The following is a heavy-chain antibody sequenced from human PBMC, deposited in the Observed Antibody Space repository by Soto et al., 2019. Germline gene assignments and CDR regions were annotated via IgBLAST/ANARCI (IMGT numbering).Heavy chain of an antibody. Sequence: SETLSLTCAVSGVSLTSGNWWTWVRQSPQRGLEYIGEIFHDGTANYYPSFERRVAMSVDTSRSPFSLKLTSVTAADTAVYLCARLVYDTRLIYMYFDFWGPGTLVTVTS. CDR1: GVSLTSGNW. CDR2: IFHDGTA. D-gene: IGHD3-22*01. V-gene: IGHV4-4*02. J-gene: IGHJ4*02. CDR3: ARLVYDTRLIYMYFDF.